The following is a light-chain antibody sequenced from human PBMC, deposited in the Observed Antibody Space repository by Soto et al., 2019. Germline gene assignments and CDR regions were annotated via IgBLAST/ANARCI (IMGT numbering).Light chain of an antibody. CDR1: QSVTSSY. J-gene: IGKJ1*01. CDR3: QQYGST. Sequence: IVLANSPGAESLYAGERATLSCRASQSVTSSYVAWYQQKPGQAPRLLIYGASNRATGIPDRFRGSGSGADFTLTISTLEPEDFAVYYCQQYGSTFGQGTKVDIK. V-gene: IGKV3-20*01. CDR2: GAS.